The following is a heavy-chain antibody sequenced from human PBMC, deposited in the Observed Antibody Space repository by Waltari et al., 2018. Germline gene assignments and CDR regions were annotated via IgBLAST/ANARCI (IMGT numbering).Heavy chain of an antibody. V-gene: IGHV1-69*04. CDR3: ARGLNYYDSSGYYSEDAFDI. D-gene: IGHD3-22*01. CDR2: IIPILGIA. Sequence: VQLVQSGAEVKKPGSSVKVSCKASGGTFSSYAISWVRQAPGQGLEWMGGIIPILGIANYAQKFQGRVTITADESTSTAYMELSSLRSEDTAVYYCARGLNYYDSSGYYSEDAFDIWGQGTMVTVSS. J-gene: IGHJ3*02. CDR1: GGTFSSYA.